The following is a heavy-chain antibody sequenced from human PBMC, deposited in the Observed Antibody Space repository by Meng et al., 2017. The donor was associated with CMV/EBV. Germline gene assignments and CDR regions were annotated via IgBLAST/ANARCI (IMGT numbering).Heavy chain of an antibody. V-gene: IGHV4-34*01. CDR3: ARGRGVGDYVWGSYRSRGVYFDY. Sequence: QQVGARNVTSSENPFLSCTFSGGLVSGSNVSWVPPAPGAGLEWIGEIQHSVSTNYNPSLKSRVTISVDTSKNQFSLKLSSVTAAETAVYYCARGRGVGDYVWGSYRSRGVYFDYWGQGTLVTVSS. D-gene: IGHD3-16*02. CDR1: GGLVSGSN. J-gene: IGHJ4*02. CDR2: IQHSVST.